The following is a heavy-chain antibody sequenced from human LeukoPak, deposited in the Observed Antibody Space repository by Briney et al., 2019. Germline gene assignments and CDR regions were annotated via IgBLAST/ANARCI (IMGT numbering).Heavy chain of an antibody. V-gene: IGHV3-23*01. CDR1: GLTFRNYA. CDR2: ITGNSAAT. J-gene: IGHJ3*01. CDR3: AKDPNGDYVGAFDS. Sequence: QSGGSLRLSCAASGLTFRNYAMTWVRHAPGKGLEWDSSITGNSAATSYADSVKGRFTVYRDNSINTLYPQMNSLRAGDTAVYYCAKDPNGDYVGAFDSWGQGTLVTVSS. D-gene: IGHD4-17*01.